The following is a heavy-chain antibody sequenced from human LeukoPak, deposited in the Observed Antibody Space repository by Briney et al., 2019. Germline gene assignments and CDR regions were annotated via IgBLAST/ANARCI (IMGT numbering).Heavy chain of an antibody. J-gene: IGHJ4*02. V-gene: IGHV1-2*02. D-gene: IGHD3-10*02. CDR3: ARGVFGESLES. CDR2: MNPNVGGA. CDR1: GHTFTGYY. Sequence: ASVKVSCKASGHTFTGYYVYWVRQAPGQGLEWMGWMNPNVGGANFPQKFQGSVTVTSDPAISAAYMELRRLRSDDTAVYYCARGVFGESLESWGQGTLVTVSS.